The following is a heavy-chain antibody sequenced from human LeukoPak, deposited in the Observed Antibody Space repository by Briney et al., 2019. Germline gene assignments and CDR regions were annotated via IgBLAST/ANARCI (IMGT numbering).Heavy chain of an antibody. Sequence: PGGSLRLSCAASGFTVNNNYMSWVRQAPGKGLDWVSVIYSGGSTYYADSVKGRFTVSRDNAKSSLYLQMNSLRPEDTAVYYCARGHNWNDVSDYWGQGTLVTVSS. CDR3: ARGHNWNDVSDY. D-gene: IGHD1-1*01. CDR1: GFTVNNNY. J-gene: IGHJ4*02. CDR2: IYSGGST. V-gene: IGHV3-53*01.